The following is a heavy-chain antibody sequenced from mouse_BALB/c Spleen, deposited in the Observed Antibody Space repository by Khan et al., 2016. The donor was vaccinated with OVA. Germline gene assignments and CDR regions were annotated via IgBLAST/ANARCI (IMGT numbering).Heavy chain of an antibody. CDR1: GFTFSTYG. CDR3: ARLAYYYDSEGFAY. D-gene: IGHD1-1*01. V-gene: IGHV5-6*01. J-gene: IGHJ3*01. Sequence: EVELVESGGDLVEPGGSLKLSCVASGFTFSTYGMSWVRQTPDKRLEWVTTISTGGHYTYYPDSVRGRFTISRDNVKNTLYLQMTSLKSEDTAMLYCARLAYYYDSEGFAYWGQGTLVTVSA. CDR2: ISTGGHYT.